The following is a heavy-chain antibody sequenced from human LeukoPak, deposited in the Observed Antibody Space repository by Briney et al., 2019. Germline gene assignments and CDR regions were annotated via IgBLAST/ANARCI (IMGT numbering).Heavy chain of an antibody. V-gene: IGHV3-7*04. CDR3: ARDKDWASDY. Sequence: GGSLRLSCAASGFTFSRHSMNWVRQAPGKGLEWVASINQDESRKYYVDSAEGRFTISRDNAKNSLYLQLNGLRAEDTALYYCARDKDWASDYWGQGTLVTVSS. D-gene: IGHD3/OR15-3a*01. CDR2: INQDESRK. CDR1: GFTFSRHS. J-gene: IGHJ4*02.